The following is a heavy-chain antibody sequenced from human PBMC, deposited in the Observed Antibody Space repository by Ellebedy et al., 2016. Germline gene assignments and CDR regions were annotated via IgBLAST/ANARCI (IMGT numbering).Heavy chain of an antibody. CDR1: GFTFSNYF. CDR3: RQGHYFDQ. CDR2: ISGGGDNT. Sequence: GGSLRLXXATSGFTFSNYFMTWIRQAPGKGLEWVATISGGGDNTFFADSVKGRFTISRDNSKNTLNLQMNNLRVDDTALYYCRQGHYFDQWGQGALVTVSS. J-gene: IGHJ4*02. V-gene: IGHV3-23*01.